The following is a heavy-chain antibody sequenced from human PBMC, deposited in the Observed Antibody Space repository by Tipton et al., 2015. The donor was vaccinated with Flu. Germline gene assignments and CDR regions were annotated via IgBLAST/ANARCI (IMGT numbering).Heavy chain of an antibody. Sequence: TLSLTCTVSGGSISSYYWSWIRQPPGKGLEWIGYIYYSGSTNYNPSLKSRVTISVDTSKNQFSLKLSSVTAADTAVYHCARVALRSDYYGSGTIPRYFAFDIWGQGTMVTVSS. D-gene: IGHD3-10*01. J-gene: IGHJ3*02. CDR2: IYYSGST. V-gene: IGHV4-59*07. CDR1: GGSISSYY. CDR3: ARVALRSDYYGSGTIPRYFAFDI.